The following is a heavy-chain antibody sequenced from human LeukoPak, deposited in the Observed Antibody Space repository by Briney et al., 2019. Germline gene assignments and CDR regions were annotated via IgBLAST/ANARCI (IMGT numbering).Heavy chain of an antibody. D-gene: IGHD3-22*01. CDR1: GFTFSSYA. Sequence: GGSLRLSCAASGFTFSSYAMHWVRQAPGKGLEWVAVISYDGSNKYYADSVKGRFTISRDNSKNTLYLQMNSLRAEDTAVYYCAKERGLGYYDSSGYFDYWGQGTLVTVSS. CDR2: ISYDGSNK. J-gene: IGHJ4*02. CDR3: AKERGLGYYDSSGYFDY. V-gene: IGHV3-30-3*01.